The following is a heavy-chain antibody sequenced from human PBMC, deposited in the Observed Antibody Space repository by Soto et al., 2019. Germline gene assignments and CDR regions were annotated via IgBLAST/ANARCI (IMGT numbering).Heavy chain of an antibody. CDR1: GYSFTSYW. D-gene: IGHD4-4*01. J-gene: IGHJ4*02. CDR2: IFPSDSDT. V-gene: IGHV5-51*01. Sequence: GESLKIYCKGSGYSFTSYWIGWVRQVPGKGLEWMGIIFPSDSDTRYSPSFQGQVTISADKSISTAYLQWSSLKASDTAMYYCARHQYNSNLFDYWGQGTLVTVSS. CDR3: ARHQYNSNLFDY.